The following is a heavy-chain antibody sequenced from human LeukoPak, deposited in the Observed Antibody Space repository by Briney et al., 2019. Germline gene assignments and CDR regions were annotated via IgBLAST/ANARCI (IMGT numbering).Heavy chain of an antibody. CDR1: GFIVNSYA. V-gene: IGHV3-66*02. CDR2: ICSDGVT. Sequence: PGGSLRLSCAASGFIVNSYAMSWVRQAPGKGLAWVSLICSDGVTQYADSVKGRFTISRDNSKNTLYLQMNSLRDEDTAVYFCARDRAEGKTWVEFDPWGQGTLVTVSS. J-gene: IGHJ5*02. CDR3: ARDRAEGKTWVEFDP.